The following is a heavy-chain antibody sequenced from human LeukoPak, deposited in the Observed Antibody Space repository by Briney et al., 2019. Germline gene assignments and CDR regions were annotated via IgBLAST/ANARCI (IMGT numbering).Heavy chain of an antibody. CDR3: ARGGYCSGGSCYRRFYMDV. J-gene: IGHJ6*03. D-gene: IGHD2-15*01. Sequence: ASVKVSCKASGGTFSSYAISWVRQAPGQGLEWMGGIIPIFGTANYAQKFQGRVTITTDESTSTAYMELSSLRSEDTAVYYCARGGYCSGGSCYRRFYMDVWGKGTTVTVSS. V-gene: IGHV1-69*05. CDR1: GGTFSSYA. CDR2: IIPIFGTA.